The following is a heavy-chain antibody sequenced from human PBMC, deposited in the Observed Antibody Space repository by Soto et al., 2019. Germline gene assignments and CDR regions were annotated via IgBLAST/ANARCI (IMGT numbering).Heavy chain of an antibody. J-gene: IGHJ6*02. CDR1: GGSFSGYY. V-gene: IGHV4-34*01. D-gene: IGHD2-15*01. CDR3: ASGRPYCSGGSCYKGRPQTSLMDV. Sequence: SETLSLTCAVYGGSFSGYYWSWIRHPPWKGLELIWEINHSRRTNYNPSLTSRVPISVDTSTNQVSLTRSSVTAAATAVSYCASGRPYCSGGSCYKGRPQTSLMDVWGQGTTVTVSS. CDR2: INHSRRT.